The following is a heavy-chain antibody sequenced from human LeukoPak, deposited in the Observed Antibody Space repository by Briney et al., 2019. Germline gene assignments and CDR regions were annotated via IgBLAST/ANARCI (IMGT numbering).Heavy chain of an antibody. J-gene: IGHJ4*02. V-gene: IGHV3-53*01. Sequence: GGSLRLSCTVSGFTVSTNSMSWVRQTPGKGLEWVSFIYSGGSTHYSDSVKGRFTISRDNSKNTLYLQMNSLRAEDTALYYCARVSWEGRFQGFLAFDYWAREPWSPSPQ. D-gene: IGHD1-26*01. CDR3: ARVSWEGRFQGFLAFDY. CDR1: GFTVSTNS. CDR2: IYSGGST.